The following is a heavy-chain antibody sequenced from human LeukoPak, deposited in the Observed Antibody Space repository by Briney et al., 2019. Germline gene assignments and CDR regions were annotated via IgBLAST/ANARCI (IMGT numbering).Heavy chain of an antibody. D-gene: IGHD2-2*01. CDR1: GYTFTSYA. Sequence: ASVKVSCKASGYTFTSYAMNWVRQAPGQGLEWMGRINPNSGGTNYAQKFQGRVTMTRDTSISTAYMELSRLRSDDTAVYYCALIHANIVVVPAAPPDYYYYGMDVWGQGTTVTVSS. V-gene: IGHV1-2*06. CDR2: INPNSGGT. J-gene: IGHJ6*02. CDR3: ALIHANIVVVPAAPPDYYYYGMDV.